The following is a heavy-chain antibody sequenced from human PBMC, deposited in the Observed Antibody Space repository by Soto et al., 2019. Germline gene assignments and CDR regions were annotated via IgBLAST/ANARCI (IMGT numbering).Heavy chain of an antibody. J-gene: IGHJ3*02. CDR1: GGSISSGGYY. Sequence: QVQLQESGPGLVKPSQTLSLTCTVSGGSISSGGYYWSWIRQHPGKGLEWIGYIYYRGSTYYNPSLKSRVTISVDTSKNQFSLKLSSVTAADTAVYYCARDRTVTAWAFDIWGQGTMVTVSS. D-gene: IGHD2-21*02. CDR3: ARDRTVTAWAFDI. CDR2: IYYRGST. V-gene: IGHV4-31*03.